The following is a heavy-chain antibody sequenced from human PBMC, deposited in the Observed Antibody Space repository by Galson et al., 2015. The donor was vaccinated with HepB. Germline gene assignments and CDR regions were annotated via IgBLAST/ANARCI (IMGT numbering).Heavy chain of an antibody. CDR3: ARTYYDFWSGVDAFDI. CDR1: GFTFSDFY. D-gene: IGHD3-3*01. J-gene: IGHJ3*02. V-gene: IGHV3-11*01. Sequence: SLRLSCAASGFTFSDFYMSWIRQAPGKELEWVSLISSSGYTIYYADSVKGRFTISRDNAKNSLYLQTNSLRAEDTAVYYCARTYYDFWSGVDAFDIWGQGTVLTVSS. CDR2: ISSSGYTI.